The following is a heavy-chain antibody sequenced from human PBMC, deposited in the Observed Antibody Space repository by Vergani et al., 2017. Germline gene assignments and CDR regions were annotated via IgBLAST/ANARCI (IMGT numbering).Heavy chain of an antibody. CDR2: ISGSGGST. D-gene: IGHD4-11*01. CDR1: GFTFSSYA. Sequence: EVQLLESGGGLVQPGGSLRLSCAASGFTFSSYAMSWVRQAPGKGLEWVSAISGSGGSTYYADSVKGRFTISRDNSKNTLYLQMNSLRAEDTAVYHCAKAVIYSNYFAYWGQGTLVTVSS. V-gene: IGHV3-23*01. CDR3: AKAVIYSNYFAY. J-gene: IGHJ4*02.